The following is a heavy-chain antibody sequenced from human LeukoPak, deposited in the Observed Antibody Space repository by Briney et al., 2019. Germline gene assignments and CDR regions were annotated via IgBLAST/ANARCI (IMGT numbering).Heavy chain of an antibody. Sequence: PSETLSLTCTVSGGSISSYYWSWIRQPPGKGLEWIGYIYYSGSTYYNPSLKSRVTISVDTSKNQFSLKLSSVTAADTAVYYCARAEYSSSLNWFDPWGQGTLVTVSS. J-gene: IGHJ5*02. CDR2: IYYSGST. D-gene: IGHD6-6*01. CDR3: ARAEYSSSLNWFDP. CDR1: GGSISSYY. V-gene: IGHV4-59*12.